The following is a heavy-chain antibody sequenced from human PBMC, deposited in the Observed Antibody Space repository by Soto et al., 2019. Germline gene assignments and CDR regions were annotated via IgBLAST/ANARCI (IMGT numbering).Heavy chain of an antibody. CDR3: AREGIMRALRY. J-gene: IGHJ4*02. CDR2: INHSGST. V-gene: IGHV4-34*01. D-gene: IGHD3-10*01. Sequence: ETLSLTCAVYGGSFSGYYWSWIRQPPGKGLEWIGEINHSGSTNYNPSLKSRVTISVDTSKNQFSLKLSSVTAADTAVYYCAREGIMRALRYWGQGTLVTVSS. CDR1: GGSFSGYY.